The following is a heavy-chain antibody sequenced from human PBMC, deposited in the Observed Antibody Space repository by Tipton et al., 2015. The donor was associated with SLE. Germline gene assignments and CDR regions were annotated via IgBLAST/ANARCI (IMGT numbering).Heavy chain of an antibody. CDR3: ASHDIVVNN. V-gene: IGHV4-4*09. D-gene: IGHD5-12*01. Sequence: TLSLTCTVSGGSIRSHYWTWIRQPPGKGLEWIGYIYTSGSTNYNPSLKSRVTISVDTSKNQFSLKLSSVTAADTAVYYCASHDIVVNNWGQGTLVTVSS. CDR1: GGSIRSHY. CDR2: IYTSGST. J-gene: IGHJ4*02.